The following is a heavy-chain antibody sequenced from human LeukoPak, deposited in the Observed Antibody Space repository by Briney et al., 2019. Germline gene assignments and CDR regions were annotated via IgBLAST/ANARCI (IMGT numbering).Heavy chain of an antibody. CDR3: ARMYSSGWPLDPVDI. Sequence: ASVKVSCKASGYTFNNYAISWVRQAPGQGVAWMGWISAYNGNTNYAQNFQGRVTMTTDTSTSTAYMEVRSLRSDDTAVYYCARMYSSGWPLDPVDIWGQGTMVTVS. CDR2: ISAYNGNT. V-gene: IGHV1-18*01. CDR1: GYTFNNYA. J-gene: IGHJ3*02. D-gene: IGHD6-19*01.